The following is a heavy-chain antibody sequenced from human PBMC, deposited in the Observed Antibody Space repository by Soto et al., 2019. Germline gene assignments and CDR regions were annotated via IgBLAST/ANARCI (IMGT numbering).Heavy chain of an antibody. J-gene: IGHJ5*01. Sequence: PGESVKISCKASVYNFTAFWIHWVRQMPGKGLEWLGKIDPSDSYTNYSPSFEGHVTISTDNSITTAYLQWSSLRASDTALYFCARVHKNWFDSWAQGTMVTVSS. CDR3: ARVHKNWFDS. CDR2: IDPSDSYT. CDR1: VYNFTAFW. V-gene: IGHV5-10-1*01.